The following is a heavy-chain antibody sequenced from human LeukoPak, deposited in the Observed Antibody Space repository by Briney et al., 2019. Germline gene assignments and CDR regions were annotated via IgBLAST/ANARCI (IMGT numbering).Heavy chain of an antibody. V-gene: IGHV4-59*01. CDR2: IYYSGST. D-gene: IGHD3-16*02. J-gene: IGHJ1*01. CDR3: AREGGGSNRCLD. CDR1: GGSISSYY. Sequence: SETLSLTCTVSGGSISSYYWSWIRQPPGKGLEWIGYIYYSGSTNYNPSLKSRVTISVDTSKNQFSLKLSSVTAADTAVYYCAREGGGSNRCLDWGQGTLVTVSS.